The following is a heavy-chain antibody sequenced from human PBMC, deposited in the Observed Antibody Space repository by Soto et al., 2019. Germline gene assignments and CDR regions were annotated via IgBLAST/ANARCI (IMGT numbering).Heavy chain of an antibody. CDR2: INHSGST. D-gene: IGHD1-20*01. CDR1: GGSFSGYY. J-gene: IGHJ6*02. V-gene: IGHV4-34*01. Sequence: SETLSLTCAVSGGSFSGYYWSWIRQPPGKGLEWIGEINHSGSTNYNPSLKSRVTISVDTSKNQFSLKLSSVTAADTAVYYCARLRRYNWKNCMDVWGQGTTVTVSS. CDR3: ARLRRYNWKNCMDV.